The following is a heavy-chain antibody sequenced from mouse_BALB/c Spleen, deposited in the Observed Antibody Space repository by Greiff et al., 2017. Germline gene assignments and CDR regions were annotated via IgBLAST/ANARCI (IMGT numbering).Heavy chain of an antibody. CDR3: ARWDGTALDY. CDR2: IDPANGNT. D-gene: IGHD4-1*01. J-gene: IGHJ2*01. CDR1: GFNIKDTY. V-gene: IGHV14-3*02. Sequence: EVQLQQSGAELVKPGASVKLSCTASGFNIKDTYMHWVKQRPEQGLEWIGRIDPANGNTKYDPKFQGKATITADTSSNTAYLQLSSLTSEDTAVDYCARWDGTALDYWGQGTTLTVSS.